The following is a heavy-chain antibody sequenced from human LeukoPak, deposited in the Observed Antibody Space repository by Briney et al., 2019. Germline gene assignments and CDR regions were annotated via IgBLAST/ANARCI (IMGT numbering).Heavy chain of an antibody. CDR1: GFTFSSYS. CDR2: ISSSSSYI. V-gene: IGHV3-21*01. CDR3: ARRRYCSSTSCSYYFDY. J-gene: IGHJ4*02. Sequence: GGSLRLSCAASGFTFSSYSMNWVRQAPGKGLEWVSSISSSSSYIYYADSVKGRFTISRDNAKNSLYLQMNSLRAEDTAGYYCARRRYCSSTSCSYYFDYWGQGTLVTVSS. D-gene: IGHD2-2*01.